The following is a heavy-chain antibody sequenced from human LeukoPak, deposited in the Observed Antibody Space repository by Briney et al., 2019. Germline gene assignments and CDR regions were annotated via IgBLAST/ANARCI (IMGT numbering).Heavy chain of an antibody. CDR2: IYYSGST. Sequence: SETLSLTCTVSGGSISSSSYYWGWIRQPPGKGLEWIGSIYYSGSTYYNPSLKSRVTISVDTSKNQFSLKLSSVTAADTAVYYCARRSGRELLRLRYYYGMDVWGQGTTVTVSS. J-gene: IGHJ6*02. V-gene: IGHV4-39*01. D-gene: IGHD1-26*01. CDR3: ARRSGRELLRLRYYYGMDV. CDR1: GGSISSSSYY.